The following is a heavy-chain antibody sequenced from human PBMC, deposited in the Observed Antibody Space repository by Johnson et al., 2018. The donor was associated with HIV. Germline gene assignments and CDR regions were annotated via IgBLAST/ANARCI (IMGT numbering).Heavy chain of an antibody. CDR2: ISWNSGSI. CDR3: AREALPRGLQSSFGGALEV. D-gene: IGHD4-23*01. Sequence: EVQLVESGGGLVQPGRSLRLSCAASGFTFDDYAMHWVRQAPGKGLEWVSGISWNSGSIGYADSVKGRFNISRDNAKNSLYLQMNSLRVEDTALNYCAREALPRGLQSSFGGALEVWGQGTMVTVSS. V-gene: IGHV3-9*01. J-gene: IGHJ3*01. CDR1: GFTFDDYA.